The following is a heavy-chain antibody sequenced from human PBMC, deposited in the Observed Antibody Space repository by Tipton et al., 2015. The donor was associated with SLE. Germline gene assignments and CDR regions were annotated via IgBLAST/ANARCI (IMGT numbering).Heavy chain of an antibody. CDR2: VYYSGSS. J-gene: IGHJ3*02. CDR1: GGSVSSNSYY. D-gene: IGHD4-17*01. V-gene: IGHV4-39*07. CDR3: ARDVEDLRSSPPAHGFDI. Sequence: TLSLTCTVSGGSVSSNSYYWGWIRQPPGKGLEWIGDVYYSGSSFYNPSLKSRVTISVDTSKNQLSLKLNSVTAADTAVYYCARDVEDLRSSPPAHGFDIWGQGTVVTVSS.